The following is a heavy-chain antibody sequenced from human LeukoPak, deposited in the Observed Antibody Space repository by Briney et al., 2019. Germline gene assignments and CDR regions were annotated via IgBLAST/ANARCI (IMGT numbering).Heavy chain of an antibody. Sequence: SQTLSLTCTVSGGSISSYYWSWIRQPPGKGLEWIGYIYYSGSTNYNPSLKSRVTISVDTSKNQFSLKLSSVTAADTAVYYCARAGIHYDSSGYYYSNWFDPWGQGTLVTVSS. CDR3: ARAGIHYDSSGYYYSNWFDP. CDR1: GGSISSYY. CDR2: IYYSGST. J-gene: IGHJ5*02. V-gene: IGHV4-59*01. D-gene: IGHD3-22*01.